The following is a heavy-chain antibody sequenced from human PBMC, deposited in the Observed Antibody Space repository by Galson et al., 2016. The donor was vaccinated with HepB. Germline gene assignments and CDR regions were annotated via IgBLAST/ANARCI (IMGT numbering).Heavy chain of an antibody. Sequence: SLRLSCAASGSTFSTYNMNWVRLAPGKGLEWVSYISSASDTIHYAGSVKGRFTISRDNAKNSLYLQMNSLRAEDTAVYYCARNRHCRGGSCYGAWGQGTLVTVSS. CDR2: ISSASDTI. J-gene: IGHJ5*02. V-gene: IGHV3-48*01. D-gene: IGHD2-15*01. CDR3: ARNRHCRGGSCYGA. CDR1: GSTFSTYN.